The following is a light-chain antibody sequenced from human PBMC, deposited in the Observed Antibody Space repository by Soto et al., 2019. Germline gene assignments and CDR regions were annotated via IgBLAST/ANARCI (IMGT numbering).Light chain of an antibody. Sequence: EIVLTQSPGTLSLSPGERATLSCRASQSVSSSYLAWYQQKPGQAPRLLIYGASSRATGITDRFSGSGSGTDFTLTISRLEPEYFAVYYCQQYGSSPVTFGPGTKVDIK. J-gene: IGKJ3*01. CDR2: GAS. CDR3: QQYGSSPVT. CDR1: QSVSSSY. V-gene: IGKV3-20*01.